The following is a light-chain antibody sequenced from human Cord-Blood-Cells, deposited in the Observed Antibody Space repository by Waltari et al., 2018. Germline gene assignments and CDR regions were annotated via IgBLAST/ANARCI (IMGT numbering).Light chain of an antibody. V-gene: IGLV2-8*01. J-gene: IGLJ3*02. Sequence: QSALTQPPSASGSPGQSVTISCTGTSSDVGGYNYVSWYQQHPGKAPKRMFYEVNKRPSGVPDRFSGSKSGNTASLTVSGLQAEDEADYYCSSYAGSNNLVFGGGTKLTVL. CDR3: SSYAGSNNLV. CDR2: EVN. CDR1: SSDVGGYNY.